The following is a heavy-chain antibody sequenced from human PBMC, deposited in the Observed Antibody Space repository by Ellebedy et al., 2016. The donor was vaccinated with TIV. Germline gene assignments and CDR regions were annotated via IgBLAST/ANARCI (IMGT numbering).Heavy chain of an antibody. Sequence: GSLRLXXAVYGGSFSGYYWSWIRQPPGKGLEWIGEINHSGSTNYNPSLKSRVTISVDTSKNQFSLKLSSVTAADTAVYYCARAIVVVPAAMGSYYYYMDVWGKGTTVTVSS. J-gene: IGHJ6*03. V-gene: IGHV4-34*01. CDR1: GGSFSGYY. CDR3: ARAIVVVPAAMGSYYYYMDV. CDR2: INHSGST. D-gene: IGHD2-2*01.